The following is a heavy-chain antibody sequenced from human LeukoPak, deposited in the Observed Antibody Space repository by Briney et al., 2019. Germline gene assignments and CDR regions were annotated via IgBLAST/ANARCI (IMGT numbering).Heavy chain of an antibody. Sequence: PGGSLRLSCAASGFTFSSYAMSWVRQAPGKGLEWVSAISGSGGSTYYADSVKGRFTISRDNAKNSLYLQMNSLRAEDTAVYYCARAYSSGSWFDPWGQGTLVTVSS. V-gene: IGHV3-23*01. CDR3: ARAYSSGSWFDP. J-gene: IGHJ5*02. D-gene: IGHD6-19*01. CDR1: GFTFSSYA. CDR2: ISGSGGST.